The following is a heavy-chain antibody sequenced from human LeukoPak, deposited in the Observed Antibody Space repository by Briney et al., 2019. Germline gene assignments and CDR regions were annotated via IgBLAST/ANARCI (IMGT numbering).Heavy chain of an antibody. Sequence: ASVKVSCTASGYTFTRYYMHWVRQAPGQGLEWMGWINPNSGGTNYAKKFQGRVTMTRDTSISTAYMELSRLRSDDTAVYYCARDEWLRFSVALDYYYYYGMDVWGQGTTVTVSS. J-gene: IGHJ6*02. D-gene: IGHD5-12*01. CDR2: INPNSGGT. CDR3: ARDEWLRFSVALDYYYYYGMDV. V-gene: IGHV1-2*02. CDR1: GYTFTRYY.